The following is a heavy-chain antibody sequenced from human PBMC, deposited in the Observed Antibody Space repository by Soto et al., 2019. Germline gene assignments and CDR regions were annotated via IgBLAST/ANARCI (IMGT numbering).Heavy chain of an antibody. CDR3: ARDPYDFWSRQTPEYYGIDV. J-gene: IGHJ6*02. V-gene: IGHV3-30-3*01. D-gene: IGHD3-3*01. Sequence: QGKGLEWVAVISYDGSNKYYADSVKGRFTISRDNSKYTLYLQMNSLRAEDTAVYYCARDPYDFWSRQTPEYYGIDVRGQGTTVTV. CDR2: ISYDGSNK.